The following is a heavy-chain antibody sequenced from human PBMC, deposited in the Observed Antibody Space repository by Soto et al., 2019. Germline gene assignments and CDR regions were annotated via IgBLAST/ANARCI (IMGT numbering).Heavy chain of an antibody. CDR1: GGSISSYY. V-gene: IGHV4-59*01. D-gene: IGHD3-10*01. J-gene: IGHJ4*02. CDR2: IYYSGST. Sequence: QVQLQESGPGLVKPSETLSLTCTVSGGSISSYYWSWIRQHPGKGLECIGYIYYSGSTNYNPSLTSHVSLSVDTSKIEFSLTVHSVTAAEMSVYSFARVWLRGVIADWCSGSMVTVS. CDR3: ARVWLRGVIAD.